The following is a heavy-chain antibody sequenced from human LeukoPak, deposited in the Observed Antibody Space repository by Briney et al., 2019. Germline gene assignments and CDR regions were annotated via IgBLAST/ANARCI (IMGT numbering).Heavy chain of an antibody. Sequence: GGSLRLSCAASGFSFSNDWMCWVRQAPGKGLEWVANINQDESKKYYVDSVKGRFTISRDNAKNSLYLQMSSLRAEETAEYYCARDHAYRTDNWGQRTLVTAS. V-gene: IGHV3-7*01. D-gene: IGHD2-2*01. J-gene: IGHJ4*02. CDR3: ARDHAYRTDN. CDR1: GFSFSNDW. CDR2: INQDESKK.